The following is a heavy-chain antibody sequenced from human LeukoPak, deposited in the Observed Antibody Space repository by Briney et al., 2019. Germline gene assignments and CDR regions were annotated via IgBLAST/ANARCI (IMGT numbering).Heavy chain of an antibody. CDR1: GFTLSRHW. Sequence: GGSLRLSCAASGFTLSRHWMHWVRQVPGKGLVWVSRINSVGTNIDYADSVKGRFTISRDNAKNTVHLQMNSLRAEDTAVYYCARDHYDFWSGYSYFDYWGQGTLVTVSS. CDR2: INSVGTNI. CDR3: ARDHYDFWSGYSYFDY. V-gene: IGHV3-74*01. J-gene: IGHJ4*02. D-gene: IGHD3-3*01.